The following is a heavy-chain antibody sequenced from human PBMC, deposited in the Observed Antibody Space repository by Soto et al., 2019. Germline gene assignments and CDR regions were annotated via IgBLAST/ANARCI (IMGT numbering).Heavy chain of an antibody. Sequence: ASVKVSCKASGYTFTGHYIHWVRQAPQQGPEWMGEIGPESGATRYAQKFRGRVTMTMDTSITTVYMELRNLSPDDTAVYYCGRGRSGQIVVFFWGQGTPVTVSS. V-gene: IGHV1-2*02. J-gene: IGHJ4*02. CDR1: GYTFTGHY. CDR3: GRGRSGQIVVFF. CDR2: IGPESGAT. D-gene: IGHD1-26*01.